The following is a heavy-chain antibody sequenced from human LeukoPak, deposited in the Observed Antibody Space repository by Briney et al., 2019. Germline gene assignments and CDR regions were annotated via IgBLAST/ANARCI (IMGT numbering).Heavy chain of an antibody. CDR3: AIPGGVTMVRGVTNPFDY. V-gene: IGHV3-23*01. D-gene: IGHD3-10*01. CDR1: GFTFSSYA. J-gene: IGHJ4*02. Sequence: GGSLRLSCAASGFTFSSYAMSWVRQAPGKGLEWASAISGSGGSTYYADSVKGRFTISRDNSKNTLYLQMNSLRAEDTAVYYCAIPGGVTMVRGVTNPFDYWGQGTLVTVSS. CDR2: ISGSGGST.